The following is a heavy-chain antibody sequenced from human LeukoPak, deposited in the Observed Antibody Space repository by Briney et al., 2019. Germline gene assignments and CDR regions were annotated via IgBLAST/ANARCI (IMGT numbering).Heavy chain of an antibody. D-gene: IGHD6-19*01. V-gene: IGHV4-4*07. Sequence: SETLSLTCTVSGGSISSYYWSWIRQPAGKGLEWIGRIYYSGSTYYNPSLKSRVTISVDTSKNQFSLKLSSVTAADTAVYYCARESYSSGVFDYWGQGTLVTVSS. CDR1: GGSISSYY. J-gene: IGHJ4*02. CDR2: IYYSGST. CDR3: ARESYSSGVFDY.